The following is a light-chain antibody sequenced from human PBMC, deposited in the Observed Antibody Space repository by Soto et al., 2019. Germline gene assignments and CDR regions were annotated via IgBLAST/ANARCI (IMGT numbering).Light chain of an antibody. CDR3: RSYAGSNNVV. V-gene: IGLV2-8*01. J-gene: IGLJ2*01. CDR1: SSDVGGYNY. Sequence: QSALSQPPSASGSPGQSVTISCTGTSSDVGGYNYVSWYQQHPGKAPKLMIYEVSKRPSGVPDRFSGSKSGNTASLTVSWLQAEDDSDYYGRSYAGSNNVVFGGGTKLTVL. CDR2: EVS.